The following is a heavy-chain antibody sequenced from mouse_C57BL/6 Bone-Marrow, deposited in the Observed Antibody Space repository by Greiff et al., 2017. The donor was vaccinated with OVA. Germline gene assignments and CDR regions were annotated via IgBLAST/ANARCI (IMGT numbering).Heavy chain of an antibody. D-gene: IGHD2-5*01. CDR2: ISNGGGST. Sequence: EVNVVESGGGLVQPGGSLKLSCAASGFTFSDYYMYWVRQTPEKRLEWVAYISNGGGSTYYPDTVKGRFTISRDNAKNTLYLQMSRLKSEDTAMYYCAIYYSNYGFAYWGQGTLVTVSA. CDR1: GFTFSDYY. V-gene: IGHV5-12*01. J-gene: IGHJ3*01. CDR3: AIYYSNYGFAY.